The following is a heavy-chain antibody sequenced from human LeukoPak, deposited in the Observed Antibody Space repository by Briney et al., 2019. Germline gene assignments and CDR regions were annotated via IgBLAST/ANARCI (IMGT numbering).Heavy chain of an antibody. J-gene: IGHJ3*02. CDR2: ISNIGST. CDR1: GASISSYF. Sequence: SEALSLTCTVSGASISSYFWTWIRQSPGKGLEWIGYISNIGSTNYNPSLKSRVTISGDTSKNQFSLKLSSVTAADTAVYCCTRDRSALDTWGQGTMVTVSS. CDR3: TRDRSALDT. V-gene: IGHV4-59*01.